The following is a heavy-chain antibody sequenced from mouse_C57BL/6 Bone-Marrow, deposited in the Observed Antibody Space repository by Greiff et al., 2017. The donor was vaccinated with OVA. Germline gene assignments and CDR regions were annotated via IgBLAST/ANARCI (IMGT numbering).Heavy chain of an antibody. CDR3: VRHDVYWYFDV. D-gene: IGHD2-3*01. CDR2: IRSKSNNYAT. J-gene: IGHJ1*03. V-gene: IGHV10-1*01. CDR1: GFSFNTYA. Sequence: EVQVVESGGGLVQPKGSLKLSCAASGFSFNTYAMNWVRQAPGKGLEWVARIRSKSNNYATYYADSVKERFTISRDDSESMLYLQMNNLKTEDTAMYYCVRHDVYWYFDVWGTGTTVTVSS.